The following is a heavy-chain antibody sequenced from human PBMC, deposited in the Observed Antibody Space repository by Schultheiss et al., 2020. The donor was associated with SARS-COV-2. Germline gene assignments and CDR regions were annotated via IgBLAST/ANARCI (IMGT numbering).Heavy chain of an antibody. CDR3: ARGRDIVGATTMDAFDI. Sequence: ASVKVSCKASGYTFTGYYMHWVRQAPGQGLEWMGRISAYNGNTNYAQKLQGRVTMTTDTSTSTAYMELRSLRSDDTAVYYCARGRDIVGATTMDAFDIWGQGTMVTVSS. V-gene: IGHV1-18*04. J-gene: IGHJ3*02. CDR1: GYTFTGYY. CDR2: ISAYNGNT. D-gene: IGHD1-26*01.